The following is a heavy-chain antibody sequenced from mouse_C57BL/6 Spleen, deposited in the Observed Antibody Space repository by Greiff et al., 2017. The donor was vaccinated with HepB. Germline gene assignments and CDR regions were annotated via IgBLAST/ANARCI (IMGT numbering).Heavy chain of an antibody. CDR2: ISSGSSTI. Sequence: DVQLVESGGGLVKPGGSLKLSCAASGFTFSDYGMHWVRQAPEKGLEWVAYISSGSSTIYYADTVKGRFTISRDNAKNTLFLQMTSLRSEDTAMYYCARAYYSNYGYAMDYWGQGTSVTVSS. D-gene: IGHD2-5*01. J-gene: IGHJ4*01. V-gene: IGHV5-17*01. CDR3: ARAYYSNYGYAMDY. CDR1: GFTFSDYG.